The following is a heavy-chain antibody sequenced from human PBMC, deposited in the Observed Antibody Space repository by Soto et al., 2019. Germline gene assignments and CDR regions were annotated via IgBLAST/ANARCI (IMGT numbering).Heavy chain of an antibody. J-gene: IGHJ4*02. V-gene: IGHV4-34*01. D-gene: IGHD3-3*01. CDR3: ASIRPLYDFWSGYYVGFDY. Sequence: PSETLSLTCAVYGGSFSGYYWSWIRQPPGKGLEWIGEINHSGSTNYNPSLKSRVTISVDTSKNQFSLKLSSVTAADTAVYYCASIRPLYDFWSGYYVGFDYWGQGTLVTVSS. CDR2: INHSGST. CDR1: GGSFSGYY.